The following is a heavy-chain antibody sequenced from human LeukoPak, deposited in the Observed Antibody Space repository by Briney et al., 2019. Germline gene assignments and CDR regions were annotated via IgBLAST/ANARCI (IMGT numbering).Heavy chain of an antibody. CDR3: ARHSPLWNY. Sequence: GGSLRLSCAASGFTFSSYWMHWVRQAPGKGLAWVSRINNDGSSTRYADSVKGRFTISRDNAKNSLYLQMNSLRAEDTALYYCARHSPLWNYWGQGTLVTVSS. CDR1: GFTFSSYW. CDR2: INNDGSST. V-gene: IGHV3-74*01. D-gene: IGHD1-1*01. J-gene: IGHJ4*02.